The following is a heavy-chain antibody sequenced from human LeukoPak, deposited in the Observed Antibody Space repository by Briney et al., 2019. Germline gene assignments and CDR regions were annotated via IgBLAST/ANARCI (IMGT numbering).Heavy chain of an antibody. D-gene: IGHD2-21*01. CDR1: GGTFISYA. J-gene: IGHJ5*01. CDR2: IIPIFGTA. CDR3: AREASYSPNWFDP. V-gene: IGHV1-69*13. Sequence: SVKVSCKASGGTFISYAISWVRQAPGQGLEWMGGIIPIFGTANYAQKFQGRVTITADESTSTAYMELSSLRSEDTAVYYCAREASYSPNWFDPWGQGTLVTVSS.